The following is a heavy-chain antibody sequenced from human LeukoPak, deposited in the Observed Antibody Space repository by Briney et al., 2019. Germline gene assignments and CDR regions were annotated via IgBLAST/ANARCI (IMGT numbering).Heavy chain of an antibody. CDR3: ARVSSSWYFIAY. D-gene: IGHD6-13*01. Sequence: PGGSLRLSCAASGFTFSSYSMNWVRQAPGKGLEWVSSISSSSSYIYYADSVKGRFTISRDNSKNTLHLQMNSLRAEDTAVYYCARVSSSWYFIAYWGQGTLVTVSS. CDR2: ISSSSSYI. CDR1: GFTFSSYS. J-gene: IGHJ4*02. V-gene: IGHV3-21*04.